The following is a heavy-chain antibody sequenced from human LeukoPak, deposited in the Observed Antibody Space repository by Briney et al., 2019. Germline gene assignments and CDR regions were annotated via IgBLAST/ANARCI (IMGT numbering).Heavy chain of an antibody. D-gene: IGHD3-16*01. J-gene: IGHJ4*02. CDR3: ARGRYYFDDSDAYFY. Sequence: PSEILSLTCAVYGGSFSGYYWSYIRQSPGKGLEWIGEINHDGSTNYNPSLKSRVTMSVDTSKNQFSLKLRSVTAADTAVYYCARGRYYFDDSDAYFYWGQGTLVTVSS. CDR1: GGSFSGYY. V-gene: IGHV4-34*01. CDR2: INHDGST.